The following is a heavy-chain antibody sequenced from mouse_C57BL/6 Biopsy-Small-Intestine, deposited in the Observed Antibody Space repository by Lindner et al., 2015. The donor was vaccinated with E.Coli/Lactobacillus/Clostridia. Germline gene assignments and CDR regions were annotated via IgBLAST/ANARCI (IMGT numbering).Heavy chain of an antibody. D-gene: IGHD1-2*01. J-gene: IGHJ4*01. CDR1: GYSFTGQF. CDR3: ATAGHGQWQVD. V-gene: IGHV1-72*04. Sequence: SVKVSCKASGYSFTGQFIHWVRQAPGQGLEWMGWINPQSGGTNYAPKFQGRVTVTRDTSTTTAYVVLTSLRSDDTAVYYCATAGHGQWQVDWGQGTLVTVSS. CDR2: INPQSGGT.